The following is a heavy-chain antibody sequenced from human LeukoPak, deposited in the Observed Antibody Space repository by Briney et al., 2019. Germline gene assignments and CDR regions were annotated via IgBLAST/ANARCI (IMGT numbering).Heavy chain of an antibody. J-gene: IGHJ4*02. CDR3: AKVKQWLGFDY. V-gene: IGHV3-23*01. D-gene: IGHD6-19*01. CDR1: GFTFISYA. Sequence: PGGSRVLSWAASGFTFISYAMSGVRRAPGKGREWVSAICGSGGSTYSAASVKGRFTISRDNSKNTLYLQMNSLRAEDTAVYYCAKVKQWLGFDYWGQGTLVTVS. CDR2: ICGSGGST.